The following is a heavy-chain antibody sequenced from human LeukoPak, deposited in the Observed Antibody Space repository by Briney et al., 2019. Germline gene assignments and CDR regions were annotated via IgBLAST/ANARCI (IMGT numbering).Heavy chain of an antibody. CDR2: MNPDSGGT. Sequence: ASVKVSCKASGYTFTGHYIHWVRQAPGQGLEWMGWMNPDSGGTNYAQKFKGRVTMTRDTSINTAYMDLRRLTSDDTAIYYCTTRGGDTLMRTEAFDYWGLGTLVTVSS. J-gene: IGHJ4*02. CDR3: TTRGGDTLMRTEAFDY. V-gene: IGHV1-2*02. D-gene: IGHD3-16*01. CDR1: GYTFTGHY.